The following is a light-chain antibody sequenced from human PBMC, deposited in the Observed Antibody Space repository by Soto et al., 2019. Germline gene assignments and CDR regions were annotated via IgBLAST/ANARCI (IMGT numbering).Light chain of an antibody. V-gene: IGKV1-5*01. Sequence: DIQMTQSPSTLSASVGDRVTITCRASQSISSWLAWYQQKPGKAPKFLIYDASNLESGVPSRFSGSGSGTEFTLTISSLQPDDFATYYCQQYSSYWTFGQRTKVDI. CDR1: QSISSW. CDR2: DAS. J-gene: IGKJ1*01. CDR3: QQYSSYWT.